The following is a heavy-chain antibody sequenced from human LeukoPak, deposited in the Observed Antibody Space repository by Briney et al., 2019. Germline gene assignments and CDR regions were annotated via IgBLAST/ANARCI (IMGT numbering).Heavy chain of an antibody. CDR1: GFTFSSYS. Sequence: GGSLRLSCAASGFTFSSYSMNWVRQAPGKGLEWVSYISSGSRTIYYADSVKGRFTMSRDNAKNSLYLQMNSLRAEDTADYYCTRESISGHRDFDYWGQGTLVTVSS. D-gene: IGHD1-26*01. J-gene: IGHJ4*02. V-gene: IGHV3-48*01. CDR2: ISSGSRTI. CDR3: TRESISGHRDFDY.